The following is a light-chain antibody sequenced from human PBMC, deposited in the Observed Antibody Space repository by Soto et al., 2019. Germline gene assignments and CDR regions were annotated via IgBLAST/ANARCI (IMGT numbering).Light chain of an antibody. CDR1: QSVSSN. J-gene: IGKJ4*01. Sequence: EIVMTQSPATLSVSPGERATLSCRASQSVSSNLAWFQQRPGQAPRLLIYGASTRATGVPARFSGSGSGTEFTLTISSLLSEDFTIYYCQHYNNWPLTFGGGTKGEIK. V-gene: IGKV3-15*01. CDR3: QHYNNWPLT. CDR2: GAS.